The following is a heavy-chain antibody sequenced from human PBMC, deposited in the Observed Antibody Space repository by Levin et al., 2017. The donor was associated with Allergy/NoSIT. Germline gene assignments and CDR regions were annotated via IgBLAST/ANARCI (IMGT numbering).Heavy chain of an antibody. CDR1: GFTVSSNY. Sequence: GASVKVSCAASGFTVSSNYMSWVRQAPGKGLEWVSVIYSGGSTYYADSVKGRFTISRDNSKNTLYLQMNSLRAEDTAVYYCASTGYCSGGSCLTLRYWGQGTLVTVSS. CDR3: ASTGYCSGGSCLTLRY. CDR2: IYSGGST. V-gene: IGHV3-53*01. J-gene: IGHJ4*02. D-gene: IGHD2-15*01.